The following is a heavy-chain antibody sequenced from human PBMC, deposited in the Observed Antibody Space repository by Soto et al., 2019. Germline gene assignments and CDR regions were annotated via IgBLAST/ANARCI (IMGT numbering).Heavy chain of an antibody. J-gene: IGHJ6*02. CDR2: ILHSFGTA. V-gene: IGHV1-69*12. D-gene: IGHD2-2*01. Sequence: QVQLVQSGAEVKKPGSSVKVSCKASGGTFSSYSISWLRQAPGKGLEGMGGILHSFGTANSAQKFQGRATITADESTSTPNMELSSLRSEYTAVYYCARPVPAAGYYYCIDVWGQGTTVTVSS. CDR3: ARPVPAAGYYYCIDV. CDR1: GGTFSSYS.